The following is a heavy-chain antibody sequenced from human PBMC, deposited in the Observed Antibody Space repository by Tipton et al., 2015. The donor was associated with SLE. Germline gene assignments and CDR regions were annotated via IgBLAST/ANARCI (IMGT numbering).Heavy chain of an antibody. J-gene: IGHJ2*01. CDR2: ISYDGSYR. D-gene: IGHD4-23*01. Sequence: SLRLSCAASGFTFSNYAMHWVRQAPGKGLEWVAVISYDGSYRYYSDSVKGRFTISRDNAKYSLYLQMNSLRAEDTALYYCAKEVYGGNLYYYFDLWGRGTLVTVSS. V-gene: IGHV3-30*04. CDR3: AKEVYGGNLYYYFDL. CDR1: GFTFSNYA.